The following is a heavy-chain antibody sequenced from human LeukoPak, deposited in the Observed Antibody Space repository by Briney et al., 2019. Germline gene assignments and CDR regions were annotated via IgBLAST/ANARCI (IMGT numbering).Heavy chain of an antibody. V-gene: IGHV4-34*01. D-gene: IGHD3-9*01. Sequence: SETLSLTCAVYDGSFSGYYWTWIRQPPGKGLEWIGEINHSGSTNYNPSLKSRVTISVDTSKNQFSLKLTSVTAADTAVYYCARVHGYYDILTGYYRYYFDYWGQGALVTVSS. CDR2: INHSGST. J-gene: IGHJ4*02. CDR3: ARVHGYYDILTGYYRYYFDY. CDR1: DGSFSGYY.